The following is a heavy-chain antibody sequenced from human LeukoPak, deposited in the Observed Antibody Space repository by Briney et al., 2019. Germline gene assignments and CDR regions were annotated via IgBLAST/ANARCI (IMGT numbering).Heavy chain of an antibody. V-gene: IGHV3-30*18. Sequence: GSLRLSCAASGFTFSNNAMHWVRQAPGKGLEWVALISYDGSNKHYADSVKGRFTISRDNSKNTLYLQMNSLRAEDTAVYYCAKGGKDGRDFDYWGQGTLVTVSS. J-gene: IGHJ4*02. CDR3: AKGGKDGRDFDY. CDR2: ISYDGSNK. D-gene: IGHD3-16*01. CDR1: GFTFSNNA.